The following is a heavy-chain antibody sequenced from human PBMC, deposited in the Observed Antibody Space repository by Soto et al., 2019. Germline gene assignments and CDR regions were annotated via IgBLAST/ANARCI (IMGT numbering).Heavy chain of an antibody. CDR3: ARIGSTSLFWYYDL. J-gene: IGHJ2*01. CDR1: GFSLSNARMG. Sequence: SGPTLVNPTETLTLTCTVSGFSLSNARMGVSWIRQPPGKALEWLAHIFSNDEKSYSTSLKSRLTISKDTSKSQVVLTMTNMDPVDTATYYWARIGSTSLFWYYDLWGRGTLVTVSS. CDR2: IFSNDEK. D-gene: IGHD3-16*01. V-gene: IGHV2-26*01.